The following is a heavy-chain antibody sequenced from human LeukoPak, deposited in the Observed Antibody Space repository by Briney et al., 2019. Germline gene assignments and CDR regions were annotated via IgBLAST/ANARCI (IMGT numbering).Heavy chain of an antibody. CDR2: ISYSAST. Sequence: SETLSLTCTVSGGSISSYYWSWIRQPPGKGLEWIGYISYSASTNYNPSLKSRVTISLDTSKNQFSLRLNSVTAADTAVYYCARHRMSGYCSGGSCSPAYSFDYWGQGTLVTVSS. J-gene: IGHJ4*02. CDR3: ARHRMSGYCSGGSCSPAYSFDY. V-gene: IGHV4-59*08. D-gene: IGHD2-15*01. CDR1: GGSISSYY.